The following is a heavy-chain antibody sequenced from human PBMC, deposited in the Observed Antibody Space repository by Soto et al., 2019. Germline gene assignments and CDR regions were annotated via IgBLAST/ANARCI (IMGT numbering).Heavy chain of an antibody. CDR2: IIPIFGTI. J-gene: IGHJ3*02. D-gene: IGHD2-2*01. V-gene: IGHV1-69*12. CDR1: GGTFDSNA. CDR3: AREGLTFAPVAVGGAFDI. Sequence: QVQLVQSGTEVRKPGSSVKVSCKASGGTFDSNAISWVRLAPGQGLEWMGGIIPIFGTINNAQKFQDRVTITADESANIASMDLISLRSADTAIYYCAREGLTFAPVAVGGAFDIWCQGTLVTVSS.